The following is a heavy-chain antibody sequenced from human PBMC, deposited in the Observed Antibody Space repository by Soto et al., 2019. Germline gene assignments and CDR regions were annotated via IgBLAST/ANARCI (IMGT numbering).Heavy chain of an antibody. CDR1: GYTFTSYG. CDR2: ITTYNGDT. CDR3: ARALYSSGCQVGMRNWFDP. Sequence: ASVKVSCKASGYTFTSYGISWVRQAPGQGLEWMGWITTYNGDTNYAQRLQDRVTMTTDTSTSTAYMELRSLRSDDTAVYYCARALYSSGCQVGMRNWFDPWAQRTLVTVSS. J-gene: IGHJ5*02. D-gene: IGHD6-25*01. V-gene: IGHV1-18*01.